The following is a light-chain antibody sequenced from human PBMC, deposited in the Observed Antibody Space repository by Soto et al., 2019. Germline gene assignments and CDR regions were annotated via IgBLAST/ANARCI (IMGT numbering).Light chain of an antibody. CDR2: AAS. Sequence: IQFTQSPSSLSASVGDRVTITCRASQGISTYLAWYQQEPGKAPKLLIYAASSLASGVPSRFSGSGSGTEFILTISSMQPEDFGTYYCQRLNSYPPAFGGGTKVDIK. CDR1: QGISTY. J-gene: IGKJ4*01. V-gene: IGKV1-9*01. CDR3: QRLNSYPPA.